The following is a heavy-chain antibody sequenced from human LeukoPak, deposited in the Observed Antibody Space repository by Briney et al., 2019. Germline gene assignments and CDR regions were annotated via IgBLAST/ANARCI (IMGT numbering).Heavy chain of an antibody. Sequence: GGSLRLSCAASGFTFSTYAMSWVRQAPGKGLEWVSVMSGSGDSTYFADSVKGRFTISRDNAKNSLYLQMNSLRAEDTAVYYCARFETAAAKPFEYWGQGALVTVSS. CDR2: MSGSGDST. D-gene: IGHD6-25*01. V-gene: IGHV3-23*01. CDR1: GFTFSTYA. CDR3: ARFETAAAKPFEY. J-gene: IGHJ4*02.